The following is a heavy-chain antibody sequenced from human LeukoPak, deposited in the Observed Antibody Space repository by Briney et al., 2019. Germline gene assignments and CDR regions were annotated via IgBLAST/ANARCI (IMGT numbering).Heavy chain of an antibody. J-gene: IGHJ4*02. CDR3: ARRTSNWYYFDF. CDR2: IYSSGST. Sequence: SETLSLTCSVSGDSISSSSCWWGWIRQPPGKGLEWIGTIYSSGSTYYSPPLESRVTISVDTSKNQFSLRLTSVTAADTAVYYCARRTSNWYYFDFWGQGTLVTVSS. D-gene: IGHD6-13*01. V-gene: IGHV4-39*01. CDR1: GDSISSSSCW.